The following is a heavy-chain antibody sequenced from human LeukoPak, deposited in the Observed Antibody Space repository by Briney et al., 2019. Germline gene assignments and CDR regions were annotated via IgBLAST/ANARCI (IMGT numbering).Heavy chain of an antibody. Sequence: ASVKVSCKASGYTFTGYYMHWVRQAPGQGLEWMGWINPNSGGTNYAQKFQGRVTMTGDTSISTAYMELSRLRSDDTAVYFCAGHVDLDAFDIWGQGTMVTVSS. CDR3: AGHVDLDAFDI. J-gene: IGHJ3*02. CDR1: GYTFTGYY. V-gene: IGHV1-2*02. CDR2: INPNSGGT. D-gene: IGHD5-12*01.